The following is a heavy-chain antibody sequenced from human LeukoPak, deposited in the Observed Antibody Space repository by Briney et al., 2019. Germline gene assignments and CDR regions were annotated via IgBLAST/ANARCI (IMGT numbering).Heavy chain of an antibody. Sequence: SETLSLTCTVSGGSISSYYWSWIRQPPGKGLEWIGYIYYSGSTYYNPSLKSRVTISVDTSKNQFSLKLSSVTAADTAVYYCARAPYDSSGYYCRQGYDYWGQGTLVTVSS. CDR2: IYYSGST. V-gene: IGHV4-59*12. D-gene: IGHD3-22*01. CDR3: ARAPYDSSGYYCRQGYDY. J-gene: IGHJ4*02. CDR1: GGSISSYY.